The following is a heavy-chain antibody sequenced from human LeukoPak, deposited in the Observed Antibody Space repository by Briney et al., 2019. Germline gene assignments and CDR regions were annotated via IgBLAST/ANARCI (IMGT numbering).Heavy chain of an antibody. CDR3: AEYYYDSSGNSGVAFDL. CDR1: GYTFTGYY. Sequence: GASVKVSCKASGYTFTGYYMNWVRQAPGQGLEWMGWINPNSGGTNYAQKFQGRVTMTRDTSISTAYMELSRLRSDDTAVYYCAEYYYDSSGNSGVAFDLWGQGTMVTVSS. D-gene: IGHD3-22*01. J-gene: IGHJ3*01. CDR2: INPNSGGT. V-gene: IGHV1-2*02.